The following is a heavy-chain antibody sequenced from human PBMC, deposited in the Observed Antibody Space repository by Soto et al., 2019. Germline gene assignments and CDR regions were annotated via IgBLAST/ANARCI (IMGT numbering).Heavy chain of an antibody. Sequence: SETLSLTCSVSGGSIKNYYCIFIRHPPGRELEWIGYVYYSGSTKYNPSLKSRVTISVDMSNNQFSLKMNSVTAADTAIYYCAGERTPSPPGGVMDVWGQGTTVTVSS. CDR1: GGSIKNYY. V-gene: IGHV4-59*01. J-gene: IGHJ6*02. CDR2: VYYSGST. D-gene: IGHD1-26*01. CDR3: AGERTPSPPGGVMDV.